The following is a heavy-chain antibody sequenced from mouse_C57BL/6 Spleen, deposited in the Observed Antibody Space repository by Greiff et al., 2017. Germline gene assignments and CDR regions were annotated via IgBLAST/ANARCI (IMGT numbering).Heavy chain of an antibody. CDR1: GYTFTSYW. J-gene: IGHJ2*01. D-gene: IGHD1-1*01. CDR2: IYPGSGST. V-gene: IGHV1-55*01. CDR3: ARSRDYYGSIYNFDY. Sequence: QVQLQQPGAELVKPGASVKMSCKASGYTFTSYWITWVKQRPGQGLEWIGDIYPGSGSTNYNEKFKSKATLTVDTSSSTAYMQLSSLTSEDSAVYYCARSRDYYGSIYNFDYRGQGTTLTVSS.